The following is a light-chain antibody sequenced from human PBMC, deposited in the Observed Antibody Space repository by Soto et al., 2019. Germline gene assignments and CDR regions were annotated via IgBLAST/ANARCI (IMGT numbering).Light chain of an antibody. Sequence: QSVLTQPASVSGSPGQSITISCTGTSSDVGGYNYVSWYQPHPAKAPKVMIYDVSNRPSGVSNRFSGSKSGNTASLTISGLQAEEEADYYCYSYTSSSTYVFGTGTKVTVL. J-gene: IGLJ1*01. V-gene: IGLV2-14*03. CDR3: YSYTSSSTYV. CDR2: DVS. CDR1: SSDVGGYNY.